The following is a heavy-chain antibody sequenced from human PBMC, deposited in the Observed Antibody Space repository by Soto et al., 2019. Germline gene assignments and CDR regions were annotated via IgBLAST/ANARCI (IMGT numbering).Heavy chain of an antibody. Sequence: GSLRLSCAASGFTFSSYSMNWVRQAPGKGLEWVSAISGSGGSTYYADSVKGRFTISRDNSKNTLYLQMNSLRAEDTAVYYCAKGSSRAVAALFDYWGQGTLVTVSS. J-gene: IGHJ4*02. D-gene: IGHD6-19*01. V-gene: IGHV3-23*01. CDR3: AKGSSRAVAALFDY. CDR2: ISGSGGST. CDR1: GFTFSSYS.